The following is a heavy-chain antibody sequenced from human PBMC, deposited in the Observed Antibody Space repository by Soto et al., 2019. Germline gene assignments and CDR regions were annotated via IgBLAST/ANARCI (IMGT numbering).Heavy chain of an antibody. J-gene: IGHJ4*02. CDR3: ARATGTLRSRNCDY. Sequence: SETLSLTCSVSGGSISTVGHYWTWIRQPPGKGLEWIGSIYRTGSTYYSKSLRSRLTMSVDTSKSQFSLRLSSVTAADTAVYYCARATGTLRSRNCDYWGQGSLVTVSS. CDR1: GGSISTVGHY. V-gene: IGHV4-31*03. D-gene: IGHD1-1*01. CDR2: IYRTGST.